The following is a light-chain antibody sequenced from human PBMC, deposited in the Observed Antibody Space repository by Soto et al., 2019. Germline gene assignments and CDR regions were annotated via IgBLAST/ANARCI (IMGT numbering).Light chain of an antibody. CDR1: QSVGSN. V-gene: IGKV3-15*01. J-gene: IGKJ2*01. CDR3: QQYDKWPYT. CDR2: GAF. Sequence: EIVLTQSPATLSVSPGERATLSCRTSQSVGSNLAWYQQKPGQTPRLLIYGAFIRAHGFPVTFRGTGSGSEFTLTISSLQSEDGALYYCQQYDKWPYTFGQGTNLEIK.